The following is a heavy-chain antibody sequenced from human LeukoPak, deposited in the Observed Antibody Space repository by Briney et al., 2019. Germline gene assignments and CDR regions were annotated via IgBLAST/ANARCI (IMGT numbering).Heavy chain of an antibody. CDR3: ASSSCYLQAAFDI. V-gene: IGHV4-59*01. CDR2: IYYSGST. Sequence: PSETLSLTCTVSGGSISSYYWSWIRQTPGKGLEWIGYIYYSGSTNYNPSLKSRVTISVDTSKNQFSLKLSSVTAADTAVYYCASSSCYLQAAFDIWGQGTMVTVSS. D-gene: IGHD6-13*01. CDR1: GGSISSYY. J-gene: IGHJ3*02.